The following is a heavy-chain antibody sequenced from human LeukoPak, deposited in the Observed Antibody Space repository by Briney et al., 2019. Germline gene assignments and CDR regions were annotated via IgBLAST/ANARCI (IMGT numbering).Heavy chain of an antibody. CDR2: ISYDGSNK. V-gene: IGHV3-30*18. CDR3: AKSVTAIDY. J-gene: IGHJ4*02. D-gene: IGHD2-21*02. CDR1: GFTFSSYG. Sequence: GGSLRLSCAASGFTFSSYGMHWVRQAPGKGLEWVAVISYDGSNKYCADSVKGRFTISRDNSKNTLYLQMNSLRAEDTAVYYCAKSVTAIDYWGQGTLVTVSS.